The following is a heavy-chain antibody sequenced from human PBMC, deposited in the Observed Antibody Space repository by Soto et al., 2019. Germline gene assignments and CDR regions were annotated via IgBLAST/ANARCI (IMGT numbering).Heavy chain of an antibody. V-gene: IGHV3-21*01. CDR3: AGIAVAGNRKIDY. CDR1: GFTFSSYS. D-gene: IGHD6-19*01. J-gene: IGHJ4*02. CDR2: ISSSSSYI. Sequence: GGSLRLSCAASGFTFSSYSMNWARQAPGKGLEWVSSISSSSSYIYYADSVKGRFTISRDNAKNSLYLQMNSLRAEDTAVYYCAGIAVAGNRKIDYWGQGTLVTVSS.